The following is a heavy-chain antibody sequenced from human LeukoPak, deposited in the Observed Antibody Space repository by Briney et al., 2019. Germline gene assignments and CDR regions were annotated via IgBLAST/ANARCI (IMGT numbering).Heavy chain of an antibody. CDR3: ARDVLLVDTAMDHYYMDV. CDR2: WRAYNGNT. J-gene: IGHJ6*03. CDR1: VYTFTSYG. Sequence: ASVKVSCKASVYTFTSYGISGVRQSPGQGLEWSVEWRAYNGNTNYAQKLQGRVTMTTDTSTSTAYIELGSLRSDDTAVYYCARDVLLVDTAMDHYYMDVWGKGTTVPVSS. V-gene: IGHV1-18*01. D-gene: IGHD5-18*01.